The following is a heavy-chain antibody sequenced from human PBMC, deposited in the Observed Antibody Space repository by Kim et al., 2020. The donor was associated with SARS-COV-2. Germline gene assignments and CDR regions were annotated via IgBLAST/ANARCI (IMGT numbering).Heavy chain of an antibody. CDR3: ARDAYYYDTSGYYQYYFD. CDR1: GDSISSYY. CDR2: IYYSGST. J-gene: IGHJ4*01. Sequence: SETLSLTCTVSGDSISSYYWNWIRQPPGKGLEWIGYIYYSGSTNYNPSLKSRVTISVDTSKNQFSLKLSSVTAADTAVYYCARDAYYYDTSGYYQYYFD. V-gene: IGHV4-59*01. D-gene: IGHD3-22*01.